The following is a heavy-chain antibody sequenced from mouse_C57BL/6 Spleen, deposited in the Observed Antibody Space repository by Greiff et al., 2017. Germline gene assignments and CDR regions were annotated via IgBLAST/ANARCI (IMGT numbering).Heavy chain of an antibody. D-gene: IGHD1-1*01. V-gene: IGHV1-81*01. CDR1: GYTFTSYG. CDR3: ARDYYGSSHIDY. Sequence: QVQLQQSGAELARPGASVKLSCKASGYTFTSYGISWVKQRTGQGLEWIGEIYPRSGNTYYNEKFKGKATLTADKSSSTAYMELRSLTSEDSAVYFCARDYYGSSHIDYWGQGTTLTVSS. CDR2: IYPRSGNT. J-gene: IGHJ2*01.